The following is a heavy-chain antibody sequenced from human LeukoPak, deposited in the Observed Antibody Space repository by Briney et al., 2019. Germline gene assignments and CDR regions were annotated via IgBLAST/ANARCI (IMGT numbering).Heavy chain of an antibody. CDR2: ISGSGGST. V-gene: IGHV3-23*01. Sequence: GGSLRLSCAASGFTFSSYAMSWVRQAPGKGLEWVSAISGSGGSTYYADSVKGRFTISRDNSKNTLYLQMNSLRAEDTAVYYCAKPPGACRNTSCEYCFDYWGQATLVT. CDR1: GFTFSSYA. D-gene: IGHD2-2*01. CDR3: AKPPGACRNTSCEYCFDY. J-gene: IGHJ4*01.